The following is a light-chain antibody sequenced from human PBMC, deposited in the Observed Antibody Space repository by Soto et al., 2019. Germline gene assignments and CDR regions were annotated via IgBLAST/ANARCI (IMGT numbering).Light chain of an antibody. Sequence: QSVLTQPASVSGSPGQSITISCTGTSSDVGGYNYVSWYQQHPGKAPKLLIYEISNRPSGVSDRFSGSKSANTASLTISGLQAEDEADYFCRSYGSTRTRYVFGTGTKLTVL. CDR3: RSYGSTRTRYV. V-gene: IGLV2-14*01. J-gene: IGLJ1*01. CDR1: SSDVGGYNY. CDR2: EIS.